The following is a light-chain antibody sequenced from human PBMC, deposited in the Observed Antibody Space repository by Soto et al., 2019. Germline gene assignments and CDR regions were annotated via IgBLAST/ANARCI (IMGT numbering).Light chain of an antibody. CDR2: GAT. V-gene: IGKV3D-15*01. CDR1: QTVRDN. CDR3: QQYNNWPLT. Sequence: EVVMTQSPATLSVSPGERATLSCRASQTVRDNLGWYQQKPGQPPRLLIYGATTRATGIPARFSGSGSGTEFTLNISSLQSEDFAVYYCQQYNNWPLTFGGGNKVEIK. J-gene: IGKJ4*01.